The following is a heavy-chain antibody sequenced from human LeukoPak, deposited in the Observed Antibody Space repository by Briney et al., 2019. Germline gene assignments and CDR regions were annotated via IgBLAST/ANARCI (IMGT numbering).Heavy chain of an antibody. J-gene: IGHJ5*02. CDR3: AGRGYWSGYYNWFDP. Sequence: PSETLSLTCAVYGGSFSGYYWSWIRQPPGKGLEWIGEINHSGSTNYNPSLKSRVTISVDTSKNQFSLKLSSVTAADTAVYYCAGRGYWSGYYNWFDPWGQGTLVTVSS. D-gene: IGHD3-3*01. CDR2: INHSGST. CDR1: GGSFSGYY. V-gene: IGHV4-34*01.